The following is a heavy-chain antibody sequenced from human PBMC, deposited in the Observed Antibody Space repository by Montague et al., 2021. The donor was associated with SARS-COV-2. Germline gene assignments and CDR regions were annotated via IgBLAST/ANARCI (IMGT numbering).Heavy chain of an antibody. CDR1: GGSFSGYH. CDR3: AREFRTYGYGGQYWYFDL. D-gene: IGHD3-10*01. V-gene: IGHV4-34*01. CDR2: INHSGST. J-gene: IGHJ2*01. Sequence: SETLSLTCAVYGGSFSGYHWNWIRQPPGKGLEWIGEINHSGSTDYNPSLKSRVTISIDKSKNQFSLKLSSVTAADTAVYYCAREFRTYGYGGQYWYFDLWGRGTLVTVSS.